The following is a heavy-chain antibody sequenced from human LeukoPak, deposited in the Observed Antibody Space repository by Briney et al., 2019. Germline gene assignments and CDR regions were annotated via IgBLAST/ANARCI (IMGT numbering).Heavy chain of an antibody. V-gene: IGHV4-34*01. CDR1: GGSFSGYY. CDR3: ARGESSFDL. J-gene: IGHJ2*01. CDR2: INHSGST. Sequence: SETLSLTCAVYGGSFSGYYWSWIRQPPGKGLEWIGEINHSGSTNYNPSLKSRVTISVDRSKNQFSLKLSSVTAADTAVYYCARGESSFDLWGRGTLVTVSS.